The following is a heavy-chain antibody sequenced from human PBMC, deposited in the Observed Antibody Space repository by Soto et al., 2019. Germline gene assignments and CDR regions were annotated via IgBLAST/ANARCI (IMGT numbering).Heavy chain of an antibody. J-gene: IGHJ6*02. CDR2: INLSAGST. CDR3: ASREHDILTTYSYSMHV. D-gene: IGHD3-9*01. V-gene: IGHV1-46*01. Sequence: QVQLVQSGAEVKKPGASVKVSCKASGHTFTSYYMHWVRQAPGQGREWIGIINLSAGSTSYAQKFQGRVTITRDTSTSTFYMDSSSLRSEDPAVYYCASREHDILTTYSYSMHVWGQGTTVTVSS. CDR1: GHTFTSYY.